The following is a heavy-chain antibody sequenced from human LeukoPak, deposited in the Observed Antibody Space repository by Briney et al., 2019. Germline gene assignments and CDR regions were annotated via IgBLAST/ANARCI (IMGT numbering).Heavy chain of an antibody. CDR3: ARVNIYDILTGYDDY. V-gene: IGHV1-2*02. Sequence: INPNICGTNYAQKFQGRVTKTRDTAISTAYMELSRLRSDDTAVYYCARVNIYDILTGYDDYWGQGTLVTVSS. CDR2: INPNICGT. D-gene: IGHD3-9*01. J-gene: IGHJ4*02.